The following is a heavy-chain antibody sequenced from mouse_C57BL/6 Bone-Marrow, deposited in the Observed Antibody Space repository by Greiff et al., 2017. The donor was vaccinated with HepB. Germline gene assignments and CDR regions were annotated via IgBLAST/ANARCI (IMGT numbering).Heavy chain of an antibody. D-gene: IGHD1-1*01. V-gene: IGHV1-64*01. CDR2: IHPNSGST. CDR1: GYTFTSYW. Sequence: QVQLQQPGAELVKPGASVKLSCKASGYTFTSYWMHWVKQRPGQGLEWIGMIHPNSGSTNYNEKFKSKATLTVDKSSSTAYMKLSILTSEDSAVYYCARSHYYCSSYRYFDVWGTGTTVTVSS. CDR3: ARSHYYCSSYRYFDV. J-gene: IGHJ1*03.